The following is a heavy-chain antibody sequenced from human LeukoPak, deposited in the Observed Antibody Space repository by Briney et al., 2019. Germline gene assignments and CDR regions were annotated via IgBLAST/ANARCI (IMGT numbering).Heavy chain of an antibody. J-gene: IGHJ4*02. Sequence: SETLSLTCTVSGGSISSGDYYWSWIRQPPGKGLEWIGEINHSGSTNYNPSLKSRVTISVDTSKNQFSLKLSSVTAADTAVYYCASNNRPLRWSPFLYYFDYWGQGTLVTVSS. CDR1: GGSISSGDYY. CDR2: INHSGST. CDR3: ASNNRPLRWSPFLYYFDY. V-gene: IGHV4-39*07. D-gene: IGHD4-23*01.